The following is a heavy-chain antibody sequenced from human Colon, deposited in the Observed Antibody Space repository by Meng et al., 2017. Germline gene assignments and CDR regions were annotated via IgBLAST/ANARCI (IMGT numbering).Heavy chain of an antibody. J-gene: IGHJ4*02. V-gene: IGHV3-21*01. CDR2: ISNIGRHI. D-gene: IGHD3-10*01. CDR3: ARDWTTYYSGSGSSTLDY. CDR1: GFSFSSYT. Sequence: GGSLRLSCVVSGFSFSSYTVNWVRQAPGKGLEWVSSISNIGRHIYYADSVKGRFTISRDNAKNSLYLQMNSLRAEDTGVYYCARDWTTYYSGSGSSTLDYWGQGTMVTVSS.